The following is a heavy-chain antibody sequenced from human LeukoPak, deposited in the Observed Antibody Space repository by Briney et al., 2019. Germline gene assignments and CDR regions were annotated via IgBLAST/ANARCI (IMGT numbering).Heavy chain of an antibody. CDR2: INPSGGST. CDR1: GYTFTSYY. J-gene: IGHJ4*02. D-gene: IGHD6-19*01. V-gene: IGHV1-46*01. Sequence: ASVKVSCKASGYTFTSYYMHWVRQAPGQGLEWMGIINPSGGSTSYAQKFQGRVTMTRDTSTSTVYMELSSLRPEDTAVYYCARSRRIAVAGTGPAFDYWGQGTLVTVSS. CDR3: ARSRRIAVAGTGPAFDY.